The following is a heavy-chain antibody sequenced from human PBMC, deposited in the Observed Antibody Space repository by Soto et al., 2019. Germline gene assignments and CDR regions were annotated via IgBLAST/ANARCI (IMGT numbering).Heavy chain of an antibody. CDR2: ISHRGAT. D-gene: IGHD3-10*01. J-gene: IGHJ6*02. V-gene: IGHV4-34*02. CDR3: ARQKNSWFYGMDV. Sequence: QVQIEQWGAGLLKPSETLSLTCAVYGGSSSAYYWSWIRQPPGKGLGWIGQISHRGATDYNPSHKSRVSISGDTSTNQFSLILTSVTAADTAVYYCARQKNSWFYGMDVWGQGTTVTVSS. CDR1: GGSSSAYY.